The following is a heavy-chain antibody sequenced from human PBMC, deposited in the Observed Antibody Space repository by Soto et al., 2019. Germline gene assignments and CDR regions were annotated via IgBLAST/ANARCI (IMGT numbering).Heavy chain of an antibody. J-gene: IGHJ1*01. CDR3: ARETGENWTYEAH. Sequence: SETLSLTCRVSGAYISDFSCIWSRQPAGKGLEWIGRITINGNTQKNPSFKSRVTMSIDTSRNHFSLNLQSATAADTALYYCARETGENWTYEAHWGPGTLVTVSS. V-gene: IGHV4-4*07. D-gene: IGHD1-7*01. CDR1: GAYISDFS. CDR2: ITINGNT.